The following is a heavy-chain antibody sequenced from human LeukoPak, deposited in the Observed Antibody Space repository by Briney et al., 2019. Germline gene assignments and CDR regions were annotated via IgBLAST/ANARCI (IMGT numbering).Heavy chain of an antibody. D-gene: IGHD6-13*01. V-gene: IGHV3-23*01. CDR1: GFSFSSYA. CDR3: AKVPFDYSNLGS. J-gene: IGHJ4*02. Sequence: GGSLRLSCEASGFSFSSYAMSWVRQAPGKGLEWVSLISGSGGSTYYADSVKGRFTISRDNSKNTLYLQMNSLRAEDTAVYYCAKVPFDYSNLGSWGQGTLVTVSS. CDR2: ISGSGGST.